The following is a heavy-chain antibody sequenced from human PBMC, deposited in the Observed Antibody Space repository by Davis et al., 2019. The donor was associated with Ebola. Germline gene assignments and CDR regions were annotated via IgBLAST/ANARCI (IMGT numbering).Heavy chain of an antibody. J-gene: IGHJ4*02. CDR3: TSRGDGYNFFDY. D-gene: IGHD5-24*01. CDR1: GFTFSDSA. CDR2: IRSKSNSYAT. V-gene: IGHV3-73*01. Sequence: GGSLRLSCAASGFTFSDSAMHWVRQAPGKGLEWVGRIRSKSNSYATTYAASVKGRFIISRDDSKNTAYLQMNSLKIEDTAVYYCTSRGDGYNFFDYWGRGTLVTVSS.